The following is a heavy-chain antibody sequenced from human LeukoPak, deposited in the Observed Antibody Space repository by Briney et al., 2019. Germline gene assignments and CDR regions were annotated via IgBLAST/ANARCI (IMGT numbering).Heavy chain of an antibody. D-gene: IGHD4-17*01. CDR1: GGSISSSNW. J-gene: IGHJ5*02. CDR3: AREGYGDSYH. CDR2: IYYSGST. Sequence: SETLSLTCAVSGGSISSSNWWSWVRQPPGKGLEWIGYIYYSGSTYYNPSLKSRVTISVDTSKNQFSLKLSSVTAADTAVYYCAREGYGDSYHWGQGTLVTVSS. V-gene: IGHV4-30-4*01.